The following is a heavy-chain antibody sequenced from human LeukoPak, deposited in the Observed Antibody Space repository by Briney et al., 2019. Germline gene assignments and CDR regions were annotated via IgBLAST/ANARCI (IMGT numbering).Heavy chain of an antibody. CDR1: GDSMTGTSHF. J-gene: IGHJ3*02. CDR2: IYYRGST. Sequence: SETLSLTCTVSGDSMTGTSHFWDWIRQPPGKGLEWIGSIYYRGSTYYNPSLKSRVTISVDTSKNQFSLKLTSLTAADTAVYYCARIRYYYDSSGAFDIWGQGTMVTVSS. CDR3: ARIRYYYDSSGAFDI. D-gene: IGHD3-22*01. V-gene: IGHV4-39*07.